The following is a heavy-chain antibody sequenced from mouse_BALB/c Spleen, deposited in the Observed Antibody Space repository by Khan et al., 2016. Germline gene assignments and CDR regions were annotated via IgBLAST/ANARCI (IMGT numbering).Heavy chain of an antibody. V-gene: IGHV3-2*02. J-gene: IGHJ4*01. Sequence: EVQLQESGPGLVKPSQSLSLTCTVTGYSITSDYAWNWIRQFPGNKLEWMGYIIYSGSTRYYPSLKSRISVTRETSKNQFFLQLNSVTTEDTATYYCARTPTAYYAMDYWGQGTSVTVSS. CDR3: ARTPTAYYAMDY. CDR2: IIYSGST. CDR1: GYSITSDYA. D-gene: IGHD1-2*01.